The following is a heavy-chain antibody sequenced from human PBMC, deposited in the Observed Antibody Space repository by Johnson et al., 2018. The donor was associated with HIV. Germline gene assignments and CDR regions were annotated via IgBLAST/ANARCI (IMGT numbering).Heavy chain of an antibody. J-gene: IGHJ3*02. CDR1: GFTFFDYY. CDR3: AKGIVVGVRAFDI. Sequence: VQLVESGGGLVKPGGSLRLSCAAFGFTFFDYYMSWIRQAPGKGLEWVSVIYSGDTTYYADSVKGRLTISRDNSKNTLYLQMNSLRAEDTAVYYCAKGIVVGVRAFDIWGQGTMVTVSS. V-gene: IGHV3-66*01. D-gene: IGHD3-22*01. CDR2: IYSGDTT.